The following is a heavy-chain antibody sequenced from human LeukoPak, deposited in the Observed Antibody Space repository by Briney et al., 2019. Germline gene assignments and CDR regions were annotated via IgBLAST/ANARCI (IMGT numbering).Heavy chain of an antibody. D-gene: IGHD2-2*01. CDR1: GFTFSSYN. Sequence: GGSLRLSCAASGFTFSSYNMNWVRQAPGKGLEWVSYISSSSSTIYYADSVKGRFTISRDNAKNSLYLQMNSLRAEDTAVYYCARGCSSTSCYYYFDYWGQGTLVTVSS. V-gene: IGHV3-48*04. CDR2: ISSSSSTI. J-gene: IGHJ4*02. CDR3: ARGCSSTSCYYYFDY.